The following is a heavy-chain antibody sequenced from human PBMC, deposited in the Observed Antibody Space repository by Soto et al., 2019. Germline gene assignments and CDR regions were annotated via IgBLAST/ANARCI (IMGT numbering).Heavy chain of an antibody. CDR3: ARDGDANTGFGKDY. J-gene: IGHJ4*02. CDR1: GFSFSNYG. Sequence: PGGSLRLSCAASGFSFSNYGMHWVRQAPGKGLEWVALIWHDGSNKYYAESVKGRFTISRDNSKDMVYLQMNSLRAEDTAMYYCARDGDANTGFGKDYWGQGTLVTSPQ. V-gene: IGHV3-33*01. D-gene: IGHD3-16*01. CDR2: IWHDGSNK.